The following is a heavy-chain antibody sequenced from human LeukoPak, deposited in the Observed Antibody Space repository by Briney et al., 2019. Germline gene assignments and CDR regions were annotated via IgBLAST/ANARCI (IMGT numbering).Heavy chain of an antibody. V-gene: IGHV4-39*01. CDR3: ASLRFLEWLLFDY. CDR1: GGSISTNNW. J-gene: IGHJ4*02. CDR2: IYYSGST. D-gene: IGHD3-3*01. Sequence: SETLSLTCAVSGGSISTNNWWSWVRQPPGKGLEWIGSIYYSGSTYYNPSLKSRVTISVDTSKNQFSLKLSSVTAADTAVYYCASLRFLEWLLFDYWGQGTLVTVSS.